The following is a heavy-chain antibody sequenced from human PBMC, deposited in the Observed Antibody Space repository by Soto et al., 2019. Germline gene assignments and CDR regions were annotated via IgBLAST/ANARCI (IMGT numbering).Heavy chain of an antibody. CDR3: AGGWGGYFQH. V-gene: IGHV4-59*01. CDR1: GGSISSYY. Sequence: SETLSLTCTVSGGSISSYYWSWIRQPPGKGLEWIGYIYYSGSTNYNPPLKSRVTISVDTSKNQFSLKLSSVTAADTAVYYCAGGWGGYFQHWGQGTLVTVSS. CDR2: IYYSGST. J-gene: IGHJ1*01. D-gene: IGHD7-27*01.